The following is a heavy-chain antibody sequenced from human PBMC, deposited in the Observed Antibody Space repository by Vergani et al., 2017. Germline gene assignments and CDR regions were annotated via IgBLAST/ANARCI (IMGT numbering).Heavy chain of an antibody. Sequence: QVQLVQSGAEVKKPGASVKVSCKASGYTFTSYDINWVRQATGQGLEWMGWMNPNSGNTGYAQKIQGRVTMTRNTTISTAYMELSSLRPEDTAVYYCAGGEAAAGDFDYWGQGTLVTVSS. J-gene: IGHJ4*02. CDR1: GYTFTSYD. CDR2: MNPNSGNT. D-gene: IGHD6-13*01. V-gene: IGHV1-8*01. CDR3: AGGEAAAGDFDY.